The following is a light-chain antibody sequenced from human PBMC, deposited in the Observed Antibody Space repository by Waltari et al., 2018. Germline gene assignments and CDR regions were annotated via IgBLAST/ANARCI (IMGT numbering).Light chain of an antibody. J-gene: IGLJ1*01. CDR2: DVI. V-gene: IGLV2-14*03. CDR3: SSYATSSPYVSGFYV. CDR1: IRDLGGYNY. Sequence: FTLIHTDSVFGSPGQANATPCIGTIRDLGGYNYITWYKRHPGKAPKLKIYDVIKRPSGVSDRFSGSKSGNTASLTISGLQADDEAYYYCSSYATSSPYVSGFYVSGTGTKVTVL.